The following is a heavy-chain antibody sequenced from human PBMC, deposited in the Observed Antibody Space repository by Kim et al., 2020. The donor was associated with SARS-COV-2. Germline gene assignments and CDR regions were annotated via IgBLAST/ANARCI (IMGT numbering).Heavy chain of an antibody. CDR3: TRMKGYYYGMDI. V-gene: IGHV3-49*01. J-gene: IGHJ6*02. Sequence: GGSLRLSCTASGFTSGDFAMSWLRQAPGKGLVWLGFIRSKAYGGTPEYAASVKGRFTISRDGSKNIAYLQMNSLKTEDTAVYYCTRMKGYYYGMDIWGQGTTVTVSS. CDR2: IRSKAYGGTP. CDR1: GFTSGDFA.